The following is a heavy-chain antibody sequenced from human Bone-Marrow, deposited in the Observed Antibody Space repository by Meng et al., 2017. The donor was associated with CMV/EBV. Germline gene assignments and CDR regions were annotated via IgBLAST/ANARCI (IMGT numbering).Heavy chain of an antibody. J-gene: IGHJ2*01. CDR2: INAGNGNT. D-gene: IGHD6-19*01. CDR1: GYTFTSYT. V-gene: IGHV1-3*01. Sequence: QVQLVQSGAEVKKPGASVKVSCKASGYTFTSYTIHWVRQALGQSLEWMGWINAGNGNTIYSQEFQGRVTITRDTSATTAYMELSSLMSEDTAVYYCARGVSGYSSGWYSWYFDLWGRGTLVTVSS. CDR3: ARGVSGYSSGWYSWYFDL.